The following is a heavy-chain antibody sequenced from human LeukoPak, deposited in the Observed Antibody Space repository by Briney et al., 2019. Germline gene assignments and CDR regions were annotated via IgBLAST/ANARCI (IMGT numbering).Heavy chain of an antibody. CDR1: GYTFTSYG. D-gene: IGHD3-10*01. J-gene: IGHJ6*02. Sequence: ASVELSCKASGYTFTSYGISWVRQAPGQGLEWMGWITAYNGNRNYAQKLQGRVTMTTDTSTSTAYMELRSLRSDDTAVYYCARGSIGPVGLWFGELPYYYYGMDVWGQGTTVTVSS. V-gene: IGHV1-18*01. CDR3: ARGSIGPVGLWFGELPYYYYGMDV. CDR2: ITAYNGNR.